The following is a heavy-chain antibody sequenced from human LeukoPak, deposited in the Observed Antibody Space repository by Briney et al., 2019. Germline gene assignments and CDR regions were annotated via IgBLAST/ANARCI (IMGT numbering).Heavy chain of an antibody. CDR3: ARVVVWAGYYYYYMDV. CDR1: GYTFTSYD. CDR2: MNPNSGNT. D-gene: IGHD2-15*01. Sequence: ASVKVSCKASGYTFTSYDINWVRQATGQGLEWLGWMNPNSGNTGYAQKFQGRVTMTRNTSISTAYMELSSLRSEDTAVYYCARVVVWAGYYYYYMDVWGKGTTVTVSS. V-gene: IGHV1-8*01. J-gene: IGHJ6*03.